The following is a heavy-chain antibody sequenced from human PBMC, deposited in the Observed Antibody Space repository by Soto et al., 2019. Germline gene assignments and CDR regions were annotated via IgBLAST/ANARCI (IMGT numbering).Heavy chain of an antibody. V-gene: IGHV1-46*01. CDR2: INPSGGST. CDR1: GYTFTSYY. D-gene: IGHD1-20*01. Sequence: GASVKVSCKASGYTFTSYYMHWVRQAPGQGLEWMGIINPSGGSTSYAQKFQGRVTMTRDTSTSTVYMELSSLRSEDTAVYYCARDPGVTGTTWYYFDYWGQGTLVTVSS. J-gene: IGHJ4*02. CDR3: ARDPGVTGTTWYYFDY.